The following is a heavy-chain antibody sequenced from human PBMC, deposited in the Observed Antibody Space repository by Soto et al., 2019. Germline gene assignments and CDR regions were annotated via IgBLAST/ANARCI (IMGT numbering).Heavy chain of an antibody. J-gene: IGHJ3*02. CDR2: IKSKTGGGTT. CDR1: GFSFSNAW. Sequence: EVQLVETGGGLVKPGGSLRLSCAASGFSFSNAWMNWVRQAPGKGLEWVGRIKSKTGGGTTDYAAPVKGRFPISTDDSKHTQYLQMNFLKTDLTALYYCTTLGLALTLRDEAFDMWGQGTMVTVSS. V-gene: IGHV3-15*07. CDR3: TTLGLALTLRDEAFDM. D-gene: IGHD3-16*01.